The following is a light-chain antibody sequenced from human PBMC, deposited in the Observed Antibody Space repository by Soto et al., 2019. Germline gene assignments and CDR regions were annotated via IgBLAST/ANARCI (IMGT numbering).Light chain of an antibody. CDR3: QQRYSWLRV. J-gene: IGKJ1*01. CDR1: QSVSSS. Sequence: LTQSPSSLSASVGDRVTITCRASQSVSSSVAWYQHKPGQSPRLVIYSGYKRAPDIPARFSGSGSGTDFTLTISGLEIEDFAIYYCQQRYSWLRVFGQGTKVDIK. V-gene: IGKV3-11*01. CDR2: SGY.